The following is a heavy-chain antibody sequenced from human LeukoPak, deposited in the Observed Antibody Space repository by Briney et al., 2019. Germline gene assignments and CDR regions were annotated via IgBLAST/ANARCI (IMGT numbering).Heavy chain of an antibody. CDR2: ISWNSGTI. CDR1: GFTFYDYA. CDR3: AELGITMIGGV. Sequence: PGRSLRLSCAASGFTFYDYAMHWVRQAPGKGLEWVSGISWNSGTIVYADSVKGRFTISRGNAKNSLYLQMNSLRAEDTAVYYCAELGITMIGGVWGKGTTVTISS. D-gene: IGHD3-10*02. V-gene: IGHV3-9*01. J-gene: IGHJ6*04.